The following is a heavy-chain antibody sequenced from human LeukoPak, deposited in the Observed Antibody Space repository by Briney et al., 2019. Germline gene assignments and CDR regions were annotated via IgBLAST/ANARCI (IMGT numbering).Heavy chain of an antibody. CDR1: GGSFSGYY. CDR3: ARVWRWLQLNPVYYFDY. Sequence: SETLSLTCAVYGGSFSGYYWSWIRQPPGKGREWIGEINHSGSTNYNPSLKSRVTISVDTSKNQFSLKLSSVTAADTAVYYCARVWRWLQLNPVYYFDYWGQGTLVTVSS. V-gene: IGHV4-34*01. CDR2: INHSGST. J-gene: IGHJ4*02. D-gene: IGHD5-24*01.